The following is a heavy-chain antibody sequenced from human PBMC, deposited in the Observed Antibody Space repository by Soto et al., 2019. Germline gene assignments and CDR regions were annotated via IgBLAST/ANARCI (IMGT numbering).Heavy chain of an antibody. D-gene: IGHD1-26*01. Sequence: PGGSLKLSCAASGFTASSNYMSWVRQAPGKGLEWVSVISSGGSTYYADSGKGRLPISRDNYKNTLYLQMNSLRAEETAVYFCARGVVGATDALRIWGQGTMVTVSS. V-gene: IGHV3-53*01. CDR2: ISSGGST. CDR3: ARGVVGATDALRI. CDR1: GFTASSNY. J-gene: IGHJ3*02.